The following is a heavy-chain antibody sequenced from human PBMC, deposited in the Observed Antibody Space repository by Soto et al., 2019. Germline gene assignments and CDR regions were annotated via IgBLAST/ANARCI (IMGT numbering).Heavy chain of an antibody. CDR1: GYTFTGYY. J-gene: IGHJ5*02. CDR2: INPNSGGT. V-gene: IGHV1-2*04. CDR3: ARGIALSCTNRIYWFDP. D-gene: IGHD6-19*01. Sequence: ASVKVSCKASGYTFTGYYMHWVRQAPGQGLEWMGWINPNSGGTNYAQKFQGWVTMTRDTSISTAYMELSRLRSDDTAVYYCARGIALSCTNRIYWFDPWGQGTLVPVSS.